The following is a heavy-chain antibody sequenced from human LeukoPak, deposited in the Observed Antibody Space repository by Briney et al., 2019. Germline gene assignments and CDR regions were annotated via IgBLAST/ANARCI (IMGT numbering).Heavy chain of an antibody. CDR1: GFTFSTYS. CDR3: ARDNYGDYGNWFDP. V-gene: IGHV3-48*02. CDR2: INSSSSII. Sequence: GGSLRLSCAASGFTFSTYSMNWVRPAPGKGLEWVSFINSSSSIIYYADSVKGRFTISRDNAKNSLYLQMNSLKDEDTAVYYCARDNYGDYGNWFDPWGQGTLVTVSS. J-gene: IGHJ5*02. D-gene: IGHD4-17*01.